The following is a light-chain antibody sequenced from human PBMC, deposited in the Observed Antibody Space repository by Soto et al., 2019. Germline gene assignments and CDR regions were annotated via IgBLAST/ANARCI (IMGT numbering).Light chain of an antibody. V-gene: IGLV2-14*03. J-gene: IGLJ2*01. CDR1: SSDVGGYEH. Sequence: QSALTQPSSMSGSPGQSITISCTGTSSDVGGYEHVSWYQQRPGRAPKVLIYDVRIRPSEVSNRFSGSKSGDTASLTSSGLQAEDEAVYYCASKTTSTTFLFGGGTKLTVL. CDR3: ASKTTSTTFL. CDR2: DVR.